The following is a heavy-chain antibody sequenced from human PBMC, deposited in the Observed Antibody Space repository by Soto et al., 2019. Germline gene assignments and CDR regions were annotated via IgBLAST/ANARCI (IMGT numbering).Heavy chain of an antibody. CDR1: GGSISSGGYY. CDR2: IYYSGST. V-gene: IGHV4-31*03. Sequence: SETLSLTCTVSGGSISSGGYYWSWIRQHPGKGLEWIGYIYYSGSTYYNPSLKSRVTISVDTSKNQFSLKLSSVTAADTAVYYCARDRWLSHYFDYWGQGTLVTVSS. J-gene: IGHJ4*02. D-gene: IGHD3-22*01. CDR3: ARDRWLSHYFDY.